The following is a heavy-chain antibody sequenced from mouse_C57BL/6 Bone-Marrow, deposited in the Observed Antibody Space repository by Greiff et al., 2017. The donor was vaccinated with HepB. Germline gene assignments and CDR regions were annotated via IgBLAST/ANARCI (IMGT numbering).Heavy chain of an antibody. CDR1: GYTFTSYT. CDR3: ARWAYGNPFDY. D-gene: IGHD2-1*01. Sequence: QVQLKQSGAALARPGASVKMSCKASGYTFTSYTMHWVKQRPGQGLEWIGYINPSSGYTKYNQKFKDKATLTADKSSSTAYMQLSSLTSEDSAVYYCARWAYGNPFDYWGQGTTLTVSS. J-gene: IGHJ2*01. V-gene: IGHV1-4*01. CDR2: INPSSGYT.